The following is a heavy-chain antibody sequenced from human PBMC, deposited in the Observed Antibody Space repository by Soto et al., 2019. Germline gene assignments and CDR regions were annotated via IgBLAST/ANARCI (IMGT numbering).Heavy chain of an antibody. CDR2: IFWDKND. CDR1: GFSLITGVG. V-gene: IGHV2-5*02. D-gene: IGHD1-26*01. J-gene: IGHJ4*02. CDR3: TQIYGSGSGGWYFHS. Sequence: QITLKESGPSLVRPTETLTLTCTFSGFSLITGVGVGWVRQPPGKALEWLAVIFWDKNDYYRPSLQTRVTISKATPEDQVVLTLTKMDPEDTPKFFCTQIYGSGSGGWYFHSWGQGTLVTVSS.